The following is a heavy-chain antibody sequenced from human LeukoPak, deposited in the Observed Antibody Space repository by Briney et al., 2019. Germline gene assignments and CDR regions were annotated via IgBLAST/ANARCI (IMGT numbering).Heavy chain of an antibody. D-gene: IGHD3-10*01. V-gene: IGHV3-23*01. CDR1: GFTFSRNG. CDR3: AKDRRAGSYDY. Sequence: GGTLRLSCAASGFTFSRNGMTWVRQAPGRGLEWVSAISGSGGNTYYADSVKGRFTISRDNSKNTLYLQMNSLRAEDTAVYYCAKDRRAGSYDYWGQGTLVTASS. CDR2: ISGSGGNT. J-gene: IGHJ4*02.